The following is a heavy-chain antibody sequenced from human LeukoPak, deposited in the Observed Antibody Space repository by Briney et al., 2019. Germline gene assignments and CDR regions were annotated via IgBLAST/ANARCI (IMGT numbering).Heavy chain of an antibody. Sequence: PSETLSLTCTVSRASISSGNYYWSWIQQPAGKGLEWIGRFHTRGSTNYNPSLKSRVIISVDTSKNQFSLKLNSVTAADTAVYYCARADRPGTFYAFDIWGQGTMVTVSS. V-gene: IGHV4-61*02. J-gene: IGHJ3*02. CDR1: RASISSGNYY. CDR3: ARADRPGTFYAFDI. CDR2: FHTRGST.